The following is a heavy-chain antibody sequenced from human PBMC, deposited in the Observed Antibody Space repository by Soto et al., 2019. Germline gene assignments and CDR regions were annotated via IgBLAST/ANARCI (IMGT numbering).Heavy chain of an antibody. CDR2: IYYSGST. V-gene: IGHV4-39*01. Sequence: SETLSLTCTVSGGSISSSSYYWGWIRQPPGKGLEWIGSIYYSGSTYYNPALKSRVTISVDTSKNQFSLKLSSVTAADTAVYYCARQEQQSYGMDVWGHGTTVTVSS. CDR3: ARQEQQSYGMDV. CDR1: GGSISSSSYY. D-gene: IGHD6-13*01. J-gene: IGHJ6*02.